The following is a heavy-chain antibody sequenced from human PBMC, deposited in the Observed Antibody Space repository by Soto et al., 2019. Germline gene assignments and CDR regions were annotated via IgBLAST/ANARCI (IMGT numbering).Heavy chain of an antibody. CDR1: GFIFINNG. J-gene: IGHJ6*02. D-gene: IGHD7-27*01. V-gene: IGHV3-30*03. CDR2: VSHDGRKT. CDR3: ARDLRQGASGATVYGMDV. Sequence: ESGGGEVQPGTSLRLSCIASGFIFINNGIHWVRQDPGKGLEWVALVSHDGRKTFYANSVKGRLTIYRDNSKNTVYLHMNNLRPEDTAVYRCARDLRQGASGATVYGMDVWGQGTTVTVSS.